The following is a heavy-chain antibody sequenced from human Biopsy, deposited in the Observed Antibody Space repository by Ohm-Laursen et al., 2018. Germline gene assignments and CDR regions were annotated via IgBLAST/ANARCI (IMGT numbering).Heavy chain of an antibody. D-gene: IGHD1-14*01. V-gene: IGHV4-4*07. CDR3: ARDRDRRGWFDP. J-gene: IGHJ5*02. Sequence: GTLSLTCTVSGGSLSSYSWSWIRQPAGKGLEWIGQIYTSGITNYNPSLKSRVTMSVDTSKNKLSLRVSSVTAADTAVYYCARDRDRRGWFDPWAQGTLVTVSS. CDR1: GGSLSSYS. CDR2: IYTSGIT.